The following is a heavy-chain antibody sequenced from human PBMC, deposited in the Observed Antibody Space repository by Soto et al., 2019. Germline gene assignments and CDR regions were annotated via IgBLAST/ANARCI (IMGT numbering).Heavy chain of an antibody. CDR2: IDPSDSYT. CDR3: ARPFSSSWSLDY. Sequence: PGESLKISCKGSGYSFTSYWISWVRQMPGKGLEWMGRIDPSDSYTNYSPSFQGHVTISADKSISTAYLQWSSLKASDTAMYYCARPFSSSWSLDYWGQGTLVTVSS. V-gene: IGHV5-10-1*01. CDR1: GYSFTSYW. D-gene: IGHD6-13*01. J-gene: IGHJ4*02.